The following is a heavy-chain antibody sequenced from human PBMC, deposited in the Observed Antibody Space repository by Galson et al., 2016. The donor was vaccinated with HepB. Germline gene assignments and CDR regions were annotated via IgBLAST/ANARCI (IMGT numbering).Heavy chain of an antibody. CDR2: ISASGAGT. D-gene: IGHD1-26*01. Sequence: SLRLSCAASGFTFSSYAMTWVRQAPGKGLEWVSGISASGAGTYYADSVKGRFTISRDNSKNTLHLQMNSLRVEDTAVYYCAKSYSTAYYSAWDYWGQGTLVTVPS. CDR1: GFTFSSYA. CDR3: AKSYSTAYYSAWDY. V-gene: IGHV3-23*01. J-gene: IGHJ4*02.